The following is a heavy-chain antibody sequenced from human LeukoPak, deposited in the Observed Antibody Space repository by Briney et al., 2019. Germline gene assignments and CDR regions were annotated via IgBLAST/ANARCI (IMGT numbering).Heavy chain of an antibody. CDR1: GVSISNYY. J-gene: IGHJ4*02. D-gene: IGHD3-16*01. Sequence: SETLSLTCTVSGVSISNYYWSWVRQPPGKGLEWIGEINHSGSTNYNPSLKSRVTISVDTSKNQFSLKLSSVTAADTAVYYCARNRYYDYVWGSPRKSLFDYWGQGTLVTVSS. V-gene: IGHV4-34*01. CDR2: INHSGST. CDR3: ARNRYYDYVWGSPRKSLFDY.